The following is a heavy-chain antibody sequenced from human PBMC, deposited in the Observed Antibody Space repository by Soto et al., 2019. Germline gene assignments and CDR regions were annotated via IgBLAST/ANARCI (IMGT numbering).Heavy chain of an antibody. V-gene: IGHV4-30-4*08. D-gene: IGHD3-16*01. CDR1: GGSISSGDYY. J-gene: IGHJ5*02. Sequence: QVQLQESGPGLVKPSQTLSLTCTLSGGSISSGDYYWSWIRHAPGNGLEWIGNIYYSRRTNYNPSLKSRLHLSLDSSNNHCFLKLPSVTAADTAVYYCARMGLHLGELTRNWFDPWGQGTLVTVSS. CDR3: ARMGLHLGELTRNWFDP. CDR2: IYYSRRT.